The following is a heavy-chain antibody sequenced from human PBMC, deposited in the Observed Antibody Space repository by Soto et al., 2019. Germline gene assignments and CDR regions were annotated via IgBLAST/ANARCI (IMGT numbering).Heavy chain of an antibody. J-gene: IGHJ6*01. Sequence: GGSLRLSCAASGFAFSGHTMNWVRQARGKGLEWVEYIGNTLDTIYYADAVKGRFLISSDDAVKSVFLHMSGLKTNYTGVYYCARDSARGQLLWLGELLPNYCYGLDVWGQGTTVTVSS. D-gene: IGHD3-10*01. CDR1: GFAFSGHT. CDR2: IGNTLDTI. V-gene: IGHV3-48*01. CDR3: ARDSARGQLLWLGELLPNYCYGLDV.